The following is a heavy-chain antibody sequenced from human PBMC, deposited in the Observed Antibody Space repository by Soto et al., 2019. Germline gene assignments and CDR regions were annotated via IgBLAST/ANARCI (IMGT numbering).Heavy chain of an antibody. Sequence: SDTVSLTCAVYCGCFIGYYWSWIRQPPGKGLEWIGEINHSGSTNYNPSLKSRVTISVDTSKNQFSLKLSSVTAADTAVYYCARLVVAAAANNWFDPWGQGTLVTVSS. CDR2: INHSGST. CDR1: CGCFIGYY. CDR3: ARLVVAAAANNWFDP. V-gene: IGHV4-34*01. J-gene: IGHJ5*02. D-gene: IGHD6-13*01.